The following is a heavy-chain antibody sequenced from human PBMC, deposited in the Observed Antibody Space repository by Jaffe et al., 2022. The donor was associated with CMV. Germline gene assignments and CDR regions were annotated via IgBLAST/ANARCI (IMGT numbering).Heavy chain of an antibody. Sequence: QVQLQQWGAGLLKPSETLSLTCAVYGGSFSGYYWSWIRQPPGKGLEWIGEINHSGSTNYNPSLKSRVTISVDTSKNQFSLKLSSVTAADTAVYYCARGRGGTVTHFDYWGQGTLVTVSS. D-gene: IGHD4-17*01. CDR1: GGSFSGYY. CDR2: INHSGST. CDR3: ARGRGGTVTHFDY. J-gene: IGHJ4*02. V-gene: IGHV4-34*01.